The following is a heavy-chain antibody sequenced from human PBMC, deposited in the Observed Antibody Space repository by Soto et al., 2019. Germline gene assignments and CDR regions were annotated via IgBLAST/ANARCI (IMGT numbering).Heavy chain of an antibody. Sequence: PSETLSLTCTVSGGSMSSHYRTWLRQPPGKGLEWIGYISYSGSTYYNPSLKSRVTISADTSRNQFSLKLSSVIAADTAVYYCARADPDASVGYWGQGTLVTVSS. CDR1: GGSMSSHY. CDR2: ISYSGST. D-gene: IGHD3-16*01. CDR3: ARADPDASVGY. J-gene: IGHJ4*02. V-gene: IGHV4-59*11.